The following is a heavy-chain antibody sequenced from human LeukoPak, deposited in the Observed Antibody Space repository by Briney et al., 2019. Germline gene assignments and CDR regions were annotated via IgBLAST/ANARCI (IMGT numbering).Heavy chain of an antibody. J-gene: IGHJ5*02. CDR1: GGSISSGGYY. V-gene: IGHV4-30-2*01. CDR2: INHSGST. D-gene: IGHD2-2*01. CDR3: ARGGPGRWCGSSTSCHRWFDP. Sequence: SQTLSLTCTVSGGSISSGGYYWSWIRQPPGKGLEWIVEINHSGSTNYNPSLKSRVTISVDTSKNQFSLKLSSVTAADTAVYYCARGGPGRWCGSSTSCHRWFDPWGQGTLVTVSS.